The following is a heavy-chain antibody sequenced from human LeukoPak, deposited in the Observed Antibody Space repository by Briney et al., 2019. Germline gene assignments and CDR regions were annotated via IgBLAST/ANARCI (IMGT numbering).Heavy chain of an antibody. CDR3: ARHYGP. J-gene: IGHJ5*02. CDR1: GGSIRSSYYY. D-gene: IGHD3-10*01. Sequence: SETLSLTCTVSGGSIRSSYYYWGWLRQPPGKGLEWIVSIYDSGSTYYNPSIKSRLTISVDTTKNQSSLKLNSVTAADTAVYYCARHYGPWGQGTLVTVSS. CDR2: IYDSGST. V-gene: IGHV4-39*01.